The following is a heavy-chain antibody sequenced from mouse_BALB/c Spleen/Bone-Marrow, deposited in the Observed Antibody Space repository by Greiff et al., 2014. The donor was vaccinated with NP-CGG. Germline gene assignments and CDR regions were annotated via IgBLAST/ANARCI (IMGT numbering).Heavy chain of an antibody. D-gene: IGHD1-2*01. CDR3: ARGGTTATWYFDV. V-gene: IGHV14-3*02. J-gene: IGHJ1*01. CDR2: IDPANGNT. CDR1: GFNIKDTY. Sequence: EVKLMESGAELVKPGASVKLSCTASGFNIKDTYMHWVKQRPEQGLEWIGRIDPANGNTKYDPKFQGKATITADTSSNTAYLQLSGLTSEDTAVYYCARGGTTATWYFDVWGAGTTVTVSS.